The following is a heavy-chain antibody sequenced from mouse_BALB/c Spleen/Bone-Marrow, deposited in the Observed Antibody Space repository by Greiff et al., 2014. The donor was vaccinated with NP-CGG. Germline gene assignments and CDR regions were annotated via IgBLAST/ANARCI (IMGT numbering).Heavy chain of an antibody. Sequence: EVQLQQSGPELVKPGASVKVSCKASGYSFTDYNMYWVKQSHGKSLEWIGYIDPYNGSTSYNQKFKGKATLTVDKSSSTAFMHLNSLTSEDSAVYYCASYHSSGYAMDYWGQGTSVTVSS. CDR2: IDPYNGST. V-gene: IGHV1S135*01. CDR1: GYSFTDYN. D-gene: IGHD3-1*01. CDR3: ASYHSSGYAMDY. J-gene: IGHJ4*01.